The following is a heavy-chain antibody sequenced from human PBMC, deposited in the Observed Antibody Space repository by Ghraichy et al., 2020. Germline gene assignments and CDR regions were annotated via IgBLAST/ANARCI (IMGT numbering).Heavy chain of an antibody. Sequence: GGSLRLSCAASGFTFDDYAMHWVRQAPGKGLEWVSGISWNSGSIGYADSVKGRFTISRDNAKNSLYLQMNSLRAEDTALYYCAKDGRSILGDYFDYWGQGTLVTVSS. CDR2: ISWNSGSI. V-gene: IGHV3-9*01. J-gene: IGHJ4*02. CDR1: GFTFDDYA. CDR3: AKDGRSILGDYFDY. D-gene: IGHD7-27*01.